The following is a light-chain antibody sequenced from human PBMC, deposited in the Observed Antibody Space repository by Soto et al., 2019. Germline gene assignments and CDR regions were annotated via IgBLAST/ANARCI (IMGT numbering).Light chain of an antibody. J-gene: IGLJ3*02. V-gene: IGLV2-14*01. CDR3: SSFTSKWTWV. Sequence: QSALTQPASVSGSPGQSITVSCTGTSSDVGGYNYVSWYQQYPGKAPKLLTYEVSYRPSGVSDRFSGSKSGNTASLTISGLQAEDEADYYCSSFTSKWTWVFGGGTKLTVL. CDR1: SSDVGGYNY. CDR2: EVS.